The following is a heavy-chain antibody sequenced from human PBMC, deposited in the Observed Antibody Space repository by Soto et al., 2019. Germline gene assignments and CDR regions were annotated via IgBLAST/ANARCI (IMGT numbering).Heavy chain of an antibody. Sequence: QITLKESGPTLVKPTQTLTLTCTFSGFSLSTSGVGVGWISQPPGQTLEWLALISWTDDKRYSPSLKSRLTITQDTSKNQVVLTLTTMDPVDTSTYYCAHGDPAYSDSSADYRGTYFQHWGQSTLVTVSS. D-gene: IGHD3-22*01. V-gene: IGHV2-5*01. J-gene: IGHJ1*01. CDR3: AHGDPAYSDSSADYRGTYFQH. CDR2: ISWTDDK. CDR1: GFSLSTSGVG.